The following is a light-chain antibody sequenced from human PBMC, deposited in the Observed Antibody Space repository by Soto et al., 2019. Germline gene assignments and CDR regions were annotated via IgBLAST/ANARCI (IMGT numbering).Light chain of an antibody. CDR2: EDN. CDR3: CSYAGSSTCWV. J-gene: IGLJ3*02. Sequence: QSALTQPASVSGSPGQSITISCTGTSGDAGNYNFVSWYQQHPGKAPKAIIYEDNTQPSGVSTRISGSKSGNTASLTISGLQAEDEADYYCCSYAGSSTCWVFGGGTQLTVL. CDR1: SGDAGNYNF. V-gene: IGLV2-23*01.